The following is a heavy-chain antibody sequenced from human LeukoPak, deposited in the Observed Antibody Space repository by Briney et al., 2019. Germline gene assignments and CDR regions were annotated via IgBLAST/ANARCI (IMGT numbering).Heavy chain of an antibody. CDR3: AEGNSMDSSSPGH. Sequence: QPGGSLRLSCAASGFTFSTHAMSWVRQAPGKGLEWVSGISGSAISTYYADSVKGRFTISRDNSMEMLYLQMNSLRAEDTAVYYCAEGNSMDSSSPGHWGQGTLVTVFS. V-gene: IGHV3-23*01. D-gene: IGHD6-13*01. CDR2: ISGSAIST. CDR1: GFTFSTHA. J-gene: IGHJ4*02.